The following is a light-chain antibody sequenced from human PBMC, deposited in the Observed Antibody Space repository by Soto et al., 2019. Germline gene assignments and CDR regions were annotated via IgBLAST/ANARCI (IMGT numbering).Light chain of an antibody. CDR3: YSSAPESTSV. CDR1: SSDVGAYNS. Sequence: QSVLAQPASVSGSPGQSITISCTGTSSDVGAYNSVSWYQQHPHRAPQVIIYKGTQRPSGVSNRFSGSTSGNAASLTISALQTDDEADYFCYSSAPESTSVCGTGTKVTV. V-gene: IGLV2-23*01. J-gene: IGLJ1*01. CDR2: KGT.